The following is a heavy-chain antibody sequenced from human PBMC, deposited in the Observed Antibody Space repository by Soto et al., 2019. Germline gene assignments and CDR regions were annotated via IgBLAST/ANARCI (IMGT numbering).Heavy chain of an antibody. Sequence: GGSLRLSCAASGFTFSDYYMSWIRPAPGKGLEWVSYISSSGSTIYYADSVKGRFTISRDNAKNSLYLQMNSLRAEDTAVYYCAREGRDMSILYYYGMDVWGQGTTVTVSS. CDR3: AREGRDMSILYYYGMDV. J-gene: IGHJ6*02. CDR1: GFTFSDYY. CDR2: ISSSGSTI. D-gene: IGHD3-9*01. V-gene: IGHV3-11*01.